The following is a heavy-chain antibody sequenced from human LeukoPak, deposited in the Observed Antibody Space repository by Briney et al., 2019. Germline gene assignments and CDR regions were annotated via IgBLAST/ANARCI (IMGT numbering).Heavy chain of an antibody. CDR3: ARERSAKYYDFWSGYPLETNWFDP. V-gene: IGHV1-46*03. CDR2: INPSGGST. J-gene: IGHJ5*02. CDR1: GYTFTSYY. Sequence: ASVKVSCKASGYTFTSYYMHWVRQAPGQGLEWMGIINPSGGSTSYAQKFQGRVTMTRDTSTSTVYMELSSLRSEDTAVYYRARERSAKYYDFWSGYPLETNWFDPWGQGTLVTVSS. D-gene: IGHD3-3*01.